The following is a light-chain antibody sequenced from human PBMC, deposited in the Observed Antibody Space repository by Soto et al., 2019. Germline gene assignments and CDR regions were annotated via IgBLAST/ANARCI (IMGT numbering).Light chain of an antibody. Sequence: QSVLTQPPSASGTPGQRVTISCSGSSSNIGSNIVNWYQQLPGTAPKLLIYSNSQRPSGVPDRFSASKSGTSASLAISGLQSEDEADYYCAAWDDSLNGRVFGGGTKLTVL. CDR3: AAWDDSLNGRV. CDR2: SNS. J-gene: IGLJ3*02. V-gene: IGLV1-44*01. CDR1: SSNIGSNI.